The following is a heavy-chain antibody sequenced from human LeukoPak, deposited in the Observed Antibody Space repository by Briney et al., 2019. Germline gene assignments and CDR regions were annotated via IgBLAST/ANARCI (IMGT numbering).Heavy chain of an antibody. J-gene: IGHJ3*02. CDR2: INHSGST. V-gene: IGHV4-34*08. D-gene: IGHD5-18*01. CDR1: GFTLSSYA. CDR3: ATLWLRGLVAFDI. Sequence: GSLRLSCAASGFTLSSYAMSWVRQPPGKGLEWIGEINHSGSTNYNPSLKSRVTISADTSKNQFSLKLSSVTAADTAVYYCATLWLRGLVAFDIWGQGTMVTVSS.